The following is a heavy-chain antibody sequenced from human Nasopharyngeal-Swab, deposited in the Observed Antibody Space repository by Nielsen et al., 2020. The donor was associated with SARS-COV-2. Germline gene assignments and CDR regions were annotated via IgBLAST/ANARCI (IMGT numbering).Heavy chain of an antibody. CDR1: GFTFASYW. D-gene: IGHD4/OR15-4a*01. J-gene: IGHJ4*02. CDR2: IKQDGGEK. CDR3: AREGYGAYGDHPDH. V-gene: IGHV3-7*01. Sequence: GESLKISCAASGFTFASYWMSWVRQAPRKGLEWVANIKQDGGEKYYVDSVKGRFAIARDNAKNSVYQQMNSLRVEDTAVYYCAREGYGAYGDHPDHWGQGTLVTVSS.